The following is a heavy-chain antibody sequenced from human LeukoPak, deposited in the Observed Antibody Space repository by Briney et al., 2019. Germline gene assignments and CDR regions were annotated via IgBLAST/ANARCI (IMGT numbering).Heavy chain of an antibody. J-gene: IGHJ4*02. CDR2: IKQDGSEK. D-gene: IGHD1-26*01. V-gene: IGHV3-7*03. CDR1: GFTFSSYW. CDR3: ARDSYGSGSYWGPFDY. Sequence: GGSLRLSCAASGFTFSSYWMSWVRQAPGKGLEWVANIKQDGSEKCYVDSVKGRFTISRDNAKNSLYLQMSSLRAEDTALYHCARDSYGSGSYWGPFDYWGQGTLVTVSS.